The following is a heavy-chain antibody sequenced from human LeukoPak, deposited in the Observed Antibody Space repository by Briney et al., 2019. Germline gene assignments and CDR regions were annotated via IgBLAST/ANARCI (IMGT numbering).Heavy chain of an antibody. CDR3: ARGYDSSGYYLSYFDY. CDR1: GGSISSSSYY. D-gene: IGHD3-22*01. Sequence: SETLSLTCAVSGGSISSSSYYWGWIRQPPGKGLEWIGSIYYSGSTYYNPSLKSRVTISVDTSKNQFSPKLSSVTAADTAVYYCARGYDSSGYYLSYFDYWGQGTLVTVSS. CDR2: IYYSGST. V-gene: IGHV4-39*07. J-gene: IGHJ4*02.